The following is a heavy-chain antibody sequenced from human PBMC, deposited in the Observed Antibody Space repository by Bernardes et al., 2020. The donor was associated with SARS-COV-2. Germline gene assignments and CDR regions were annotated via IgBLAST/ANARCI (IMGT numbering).Heavy chain of an antibody. CDR2: ISSSSSYI. D-gene: IGHD6-19*01. CDR1: GFTFSSYS. V-gene: IGHV3-21*01. J-gene: IGHJ4*02. Sequence: GGSLRLSCAASGFTFSSYSMNWVRQAPGKGLEWVSSISSSSSYIYYADSVKGRFTISRDNAKNSLYLQMNSLRAEDTAVYYCASSGWYGRVDYWGQGTLVTVSS. CDR3: ASSGWYGRVDY.